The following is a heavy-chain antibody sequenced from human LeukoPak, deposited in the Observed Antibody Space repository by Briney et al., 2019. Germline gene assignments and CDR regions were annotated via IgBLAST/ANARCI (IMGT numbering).Heavy chain of an antibody. CDR1: GGSFSGYY. V-gene: IGHV4-34*01. D-gene: IGHD4-17*01. Sequence: SETLSLTCAVYGGSFSGYYWSWIRQPPGKGLEWIGEINHSGSTNYNPSLKSRVTISVDTSKNQFSLKLSSVTAADTAVYYCARLKRTTVTMDYWGQGTLVTVSS. CDR3: ARLKRTTVTMDY. J-gene: IGHJ4*02. CDR2: INHSGST.